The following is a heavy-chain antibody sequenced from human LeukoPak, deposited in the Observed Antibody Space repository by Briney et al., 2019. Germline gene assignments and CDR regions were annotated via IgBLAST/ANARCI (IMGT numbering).Heavy chain of an antibody. V-gene: IGHV3-15*01. Sequence: GGSLRLSCAASGFTFSNAWMSWVRQAPGKGLEWVGRIKSKTDGGTTDYAAPVKGRFTISRDDSKNTLYLQMNSLKTEDTAVYYCTTALAAAGTLIDYWGQGTLVTVSS. J-gene: IGHJ4*02. D-gene: IGHD6-13*01. CDR2: IKSKTDGGTT. CDR3: TTALAAAGTLIDY. CDR1: GFTFSNAW.